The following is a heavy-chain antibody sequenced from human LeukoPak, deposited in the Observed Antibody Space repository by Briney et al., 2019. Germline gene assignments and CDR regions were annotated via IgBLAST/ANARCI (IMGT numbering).Heavy chain of an antibody. CDR1: GYTFTSYY. J-gene: IGHJ6*03. CDR3: AREAATTKDDYYYHMDV. V-gene: IGHV1-46*01. Sequence: ASVKVSCKASGYTFTSYYMHWVRQAPGQGLEWMGIINPSGGSTSYAQKFQGRVTMTRDTSTSTVYTELSSLRSEDTAVYYCAREAATTKDDYYYHMDVWGKGTTVTISS. CDR2: INPSGGST. D-gene: IGHD6-25*01.